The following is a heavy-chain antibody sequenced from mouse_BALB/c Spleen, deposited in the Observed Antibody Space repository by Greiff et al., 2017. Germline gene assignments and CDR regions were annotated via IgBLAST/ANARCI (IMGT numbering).Heavy chain of an antibody. Sequence: QLQESGPELGKPGASVKISCKASGYSFTGYNMYWVKQSHRKSLEWIGYIDPYHGGTSYNQKSKGKATLTVDKSSSTAYMPLNSLTSEDSAIYYCARGGYDVEACAYWGQGTLVTGPA. J-gene: IGHJ3*01. CDR1: GYSFTGYN. V-gene: IGHV1S135*01. CDR2: IDPYHGGT. CDR3: ARGGYDVEACAY. D-gene: IGHD2-14*01.